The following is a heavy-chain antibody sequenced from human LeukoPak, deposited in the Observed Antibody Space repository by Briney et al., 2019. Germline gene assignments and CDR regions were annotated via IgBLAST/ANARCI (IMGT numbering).Heavy chain of an antibody. D-gene: IGHD2-15*01. Sequence: KASETLSLTCAVYGGSFNNYYWSWIRQPPGKGLEWIGEVNHSGSTNYNPSLRSRVTISIDTSKNQFSLQLSSVTAADTAVYFCANSVGPAAFHIWGQGTMVSVSS. V-gene: IGHV4-34*01. CDR1: GGSFNNYY. CDR3: ANSVGPAAFHI. J-gene: IGHJ3*02. CDR2: VNHSGST.